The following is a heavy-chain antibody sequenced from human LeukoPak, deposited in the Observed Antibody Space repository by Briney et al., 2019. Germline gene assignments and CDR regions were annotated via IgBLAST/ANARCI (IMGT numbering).Heavy chain of an antibody. D-gene: IGHD5-18*01. CDR2: IYYSGST. CDR3: AKDQGGIYSYALDAFDI. CDR1: GGSISGSSYY. Sequence: SETLSLTCTVSGGSISGSSYYWGWIRQPPGKGLEWIGSIYYSGSTYYNPSLKSRVTISVDTSKNQFSLKLSSVTAADTAVYYCAKDQGGIYSYALDAFDIWGQGTMVTVSS. V-gene: IGHV4-39*07. J-gene: IGHJ3*02.